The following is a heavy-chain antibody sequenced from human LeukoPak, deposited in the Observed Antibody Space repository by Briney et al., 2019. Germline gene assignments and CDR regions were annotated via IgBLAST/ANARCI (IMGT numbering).Heavy chain of an antibody. D-gene: IGHD3-16*02. V-gene: IGHV4-59*08. J-gene: IGHJ4*02. CDR1: GGSTSSDH. CDR2: ISYRGST. CDR3: ARGRGLGVITPYSDS. Sequence: PSETLSLTCTVSGGSTSSDHWSWIRQPPEKGPEWIGCISYRGSTNYNPSLKSRVTISVDTSKKYFSLKLTSVTAADTGVYYCARGRGLGVITPYSDSWGQGTLVTVSS.